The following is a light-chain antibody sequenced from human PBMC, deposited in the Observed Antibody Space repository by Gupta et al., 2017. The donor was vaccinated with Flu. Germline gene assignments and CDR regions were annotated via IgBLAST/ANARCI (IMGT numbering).Light chain of an antibody. Sequence: ILMTQSPATLSVSPGERATLSCRASQSLNYNLAWYQQKPGQAPRLLIYDASTRATGVPARFSGSGSGTEFILTISSLQSEDFALYYCQHYHTWPPEHNFGQGTKLEIK. CDR2: DAS. V-gene: IGKV3-15*01. J-gene: IGKJ2*01. CDR1: QSLNYN. CDR3: QHYHTWPPEHN.